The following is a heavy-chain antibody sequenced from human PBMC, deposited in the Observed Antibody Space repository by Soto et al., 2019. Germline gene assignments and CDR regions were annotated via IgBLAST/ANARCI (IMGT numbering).Heavy chain of an antibody. CDR3: ASRSGSCFDY. V-gene: IGHV4-59*08. D-gene: IGHD7-27*01. J-gene: IGHJ4*02. Sequence: QVQLQESGPGLVKPSETLSLTCTVSGGSISSYYWSWIRQPPGKGLEWIGYIYYSGSTNDNPALNTRVTISVDTSKIQFSLKLSAVTAADTAVYYCASRSGSCFDYWGQGTLVTVSS. CDR1: GGSISSYY. CDR2: IYYSGST.